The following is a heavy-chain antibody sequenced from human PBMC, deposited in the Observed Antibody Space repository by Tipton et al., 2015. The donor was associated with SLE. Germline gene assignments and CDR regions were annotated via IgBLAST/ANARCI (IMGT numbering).Heavy chain of an antibody. CDR1: GYTFTSYD. D-gene: IGHD1-26*01. CDR2: MNPNSGNT. CDR3: ARGPLIVGATDDDY. Sequence: QLVQSGAEVKKPGAPVKVSCKASGYTFTSYDINWVRQATGQGLEWMGWMNPNSGNTGYAQKFQGRVTMTRNTSISTAYMELSSLRSEDTAVYYCARGPLIVGATDDDYWGQGTLVTVSS. J-gene: IGHJ4*02. V-gene: IGHV1-8*01.